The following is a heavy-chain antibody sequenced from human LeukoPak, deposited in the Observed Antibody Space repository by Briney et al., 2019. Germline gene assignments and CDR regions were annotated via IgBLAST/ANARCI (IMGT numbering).Heavy chain of an antibody. CDR2: IYHSGST. Sequence: PSGTLSLTCAVSGGSISSSNWWSWVRQPPGKGLEWIGKIYHSGSTNYNPSLKSRVTISIDTSKNQFSLKLNSVTAADTAVYYCARDVDGYNRFDFWGQGTLVTVSS. CDR1: GGSISSSNW. V-gene: IGHV4-4*02. J-gene: IGHJ4*02. D-gene: IGHD5-24*01. CDR3: ARDVDGYNRFDF.